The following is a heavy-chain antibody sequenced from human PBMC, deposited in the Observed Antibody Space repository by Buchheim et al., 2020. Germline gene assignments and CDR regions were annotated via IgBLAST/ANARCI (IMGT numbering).Heavy chain of an antibody. CDR2: IKEDGSEK. J-gene: IGHJ4*02. CDR1: GVSFSRYW. D-gene: IGHD3-10*01. CDR3: AREYYGTNEFDY. V-gene: IGHV3-7*01. Sequence: EVQLVESGGGLVQPGGSLRLSCAASGVSFSRYWMSWVRQAPGKGLEWVANIKEDGSEKFHVDSVKGRFTISRDNDKNSLFLQMNSLRVEDTAIYYCAREYYGTNEFDYWGQGTL.